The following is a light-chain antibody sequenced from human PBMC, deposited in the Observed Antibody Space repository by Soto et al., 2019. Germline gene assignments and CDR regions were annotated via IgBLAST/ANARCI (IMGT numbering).Light chain of an antibody. Sequence: DIQMTQSPSTLSASVGDRVTITCRASQSINIWLAWYQQKPGKAPKVLIYDASSLKSGVPSRFSGSGSGTEFTPTISSLQPDDFATYYCQQYKSYSWTFGQGTKVDSK. CDR3: QQYKSYSWT. CDR2: DAS. CDR1: QSINIW. V-gene: IGKV1-5*01. J-gene: IGKJ1*01.